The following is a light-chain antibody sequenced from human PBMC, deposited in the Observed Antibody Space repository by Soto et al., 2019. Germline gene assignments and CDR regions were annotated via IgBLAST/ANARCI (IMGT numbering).Light chain of an antibody. CDR3: QSYDSSLSVV. CDR1: SSNIGAGYD. V-gene: IGLV1-40*01. Sequence: QAVVTQPPSVPGAPGQRVTISCTGSSSNIGAGYDVHWYQQLPGIAPKFLIYGNSNRPSGVPDRFSGSKSGTSASLAITGLQAEDEADYYCQSYDSSLSVVFGGGTKLTVL. J-gene: IGLJ2*01. CDR2: GNS.